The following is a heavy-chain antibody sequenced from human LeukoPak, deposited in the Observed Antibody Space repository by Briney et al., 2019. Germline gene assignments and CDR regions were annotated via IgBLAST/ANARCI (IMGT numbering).Heavy chain of an antibody. D-gene: IGHD6-13*01. CDR2: ISGSGGST. Sequence: GGSLRLSCAASGFTFSSYGMSWVRQAPGKGLEWVSAISGSGGSTYYADSVKGRFTISRDNSKNTLYLQMNSLRAEDTAVYYCAKVHRDYSSSWVVDYWGQGTLVTVSS. CDR3: AKVHRDYSSSWVVDY. CDR1: GFTFSSYG. J-gene: IGHJ4*02. V-gene: IGHV3-23*01.